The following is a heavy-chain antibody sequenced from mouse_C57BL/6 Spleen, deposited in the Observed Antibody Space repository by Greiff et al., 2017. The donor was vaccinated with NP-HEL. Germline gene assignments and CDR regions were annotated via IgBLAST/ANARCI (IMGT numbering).Heavy chain of an antibody. CDR1: GFTFSDCG. CDR3: ARGTTVVAYYAMDY. D-gene: IGHD1-1*01. J-gene: IGHJ4*01. CDR2: ISSGSSTI. Sequence: EVKLMESGGGLVKPGGSLKLSCAASGFTFSDCGMHWVRQAPEKGLEWVAYISSGSSTISSADTVKGRFTISRDNAKNTLFLQMTSLRSEDTAMYYCARGTTVVAYYAMDYWGQGTSVTVSS. V-gene: IGHV5-17*01.